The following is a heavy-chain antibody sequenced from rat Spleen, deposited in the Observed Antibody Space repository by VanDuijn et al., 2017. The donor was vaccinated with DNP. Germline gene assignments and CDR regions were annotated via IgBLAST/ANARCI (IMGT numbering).Heavy chain of an antibody. Sequence: EVQLVESGGGLVQPGRSLKLSCAASGFTFSDYNLAWVRQAPKKGLEWVATISYDGSDTYYRDSVKGRFTISRDNPKSALYLQMNSLKSEDTATYYCARRGCGADGNFDFWGPGTMVTVSS. D-gene: IGHD1-11*01. J-gene: IGHJ1*01. CDR1: GFTFSDYN. V-gene: IGHV5-7*01. CDR2: ISYDGSDT. CDR3: ARRGCGADGNFDF.